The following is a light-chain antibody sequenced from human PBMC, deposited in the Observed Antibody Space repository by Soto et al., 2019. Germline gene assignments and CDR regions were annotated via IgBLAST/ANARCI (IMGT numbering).Light chain of an antibody. Sequence: QSVLTQPASVTGSPGQSITISCNETSSDVGGYNYVSWYQQHPGKAPKLMIYDVSNRPSGVSNRFSGSKSGNTASLTISGLQAEDEADYYCSSYTSSSTLIFGTGTKVTVL. CDR2: DVS. V-gene: IGLV2-14*01. CDR1: SSDVGGYNY. J-gene: IGLJ1*01. CDR3: SSYTSSSTLI.